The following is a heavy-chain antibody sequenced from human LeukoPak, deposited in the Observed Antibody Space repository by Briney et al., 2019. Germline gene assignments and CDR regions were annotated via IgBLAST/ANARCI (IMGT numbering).Heavy chain of an antibody. CDR3: ARGRAGYYDSSGYPPNY. J-gene: IGHJ4*02. CDR2: MNPNSGNT. D-gene: IGHD3-22*01. Sequence: GASVKVSCKASGYTFTSYDINWVRQATGQGLEWMGWMNPNSGNTGYAQKFQGRVTMTRNTSISTAYMELSSLRSEDTAVYYCARGRAGYYDSSGYPPNYWGQGTLVTVSS. CDR1: GYTFTSYD. V-gene: IGHV1-8*01.